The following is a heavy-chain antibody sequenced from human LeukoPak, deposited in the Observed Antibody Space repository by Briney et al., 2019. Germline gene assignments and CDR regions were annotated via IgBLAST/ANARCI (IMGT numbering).Heavy chain of an antibody. CDR3: ARAGIVGATLGPLGY. CDR2: ISGYNGNT. V-gene: IGHV1-18*01. J-gene: IGHJ4*02. D-gene: IGHD1-26*01. Sequence: ASVKVSCKASGYTFTSYGISWVRQAPGQGLEWMGWISGYNGNTNYAQKLQGRVTMTTDTSTSTAYMELRSLRSDDTAVYYCARAGIVGATLGPLGYWGQGTLVTVSS. CDR1: GYTFTSYG.